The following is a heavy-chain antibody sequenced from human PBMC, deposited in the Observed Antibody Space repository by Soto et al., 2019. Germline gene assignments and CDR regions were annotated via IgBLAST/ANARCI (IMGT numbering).Heavy chain of an antibody. Sequence: VGSLRLSCAASGFTFSSYSMNWVRQAPGKGLEWVSSISSSSSYIYYADSVKGRFTISRDNAKNSLYLQMNSLRAEDTAVYYCARVDDILTGCPDYWGQGTLVTVSS. CDR3: ARVDDILTGCPDY. D-gene: IGHD3-9*01. CDR2: ISSSSSYI. CDR1: GFTFSSYS. J-gene: IGHJ4*02. V-gene: IGHV3-21*01.